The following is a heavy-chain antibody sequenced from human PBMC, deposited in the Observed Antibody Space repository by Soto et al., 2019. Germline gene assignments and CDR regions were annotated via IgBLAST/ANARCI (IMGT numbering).Heavy chain of an antibody. CDR1: GCTFTSYG. J-gene: IGHJ4*02. Sequence: ASVKVSCKASGCTFTSYGISWVRQAPGQGLEWMGWISAYNGNTNYAQKLQGRVTMTTDTSTSTAYMELRSLRSDDTAVYYCTTDLREVVIHHQPIDYWGQGTLVTVSS. D-gene: IGHD3-16*01. CDR2: ISAYNGNT. V-gene: IGHV1-18*01. CDR3: TTDLREVVIHHQPIDY.